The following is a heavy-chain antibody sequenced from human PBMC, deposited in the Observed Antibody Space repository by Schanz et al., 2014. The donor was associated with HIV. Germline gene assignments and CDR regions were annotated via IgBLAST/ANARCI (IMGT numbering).Heavy chain of an antibody. CDR1: GGSFSGYF. Sequence: VQLKQWGAGLLKPSETLSLTCAVYGGSFSGYFWNWIRQSPGKGLEWIGEINHSGSTNYNPSLKSRVSMSVDTSKNHFSLKLSSATVADTAVYYCARGEGYYYDSSGFPLASGMDVWGQGTTVTVSS. D-gene: IGHD3-22*01. CDR3: ARGEGYYYDSSGFPLASGMDV. V-gene: IGHV4-34*01. J-gene: IGHJ6*02. CDR2: INHSGST.